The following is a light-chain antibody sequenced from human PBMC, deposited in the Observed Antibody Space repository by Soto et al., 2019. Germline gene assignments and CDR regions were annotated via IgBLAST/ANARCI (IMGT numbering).Light chain of an antibody. J-gene: IGKJ4*01. CDR3: HQRSNWGPT. Sequence: EIVLTQSPATLSLSPGERATLSCRASQSVSSYLAWYQQKPGQAPRLLIYDASNRATGIPARFSGSGSGTDFTLTISSLEPEDVAVYYCHQRSNWGPTFGGGTKVEIK. CDR2: DAS. CDR1: QSVSSY. V-gene: IGKV3-11*01.